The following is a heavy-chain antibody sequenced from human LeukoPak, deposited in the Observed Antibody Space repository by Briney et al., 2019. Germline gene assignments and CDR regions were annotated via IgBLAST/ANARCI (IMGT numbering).Heavy chain of an antibody. V-gene: IGHV1-46*01. D-gene: IGHD6-13*01. CDR2: INPSGGST. J-gene: IGHJ6*03. CDR3: ASHSSSWYYDYYYMDV. CDR1: GYTFTGYY. Sequence: GASVKVSCKASGYTFTGYYMHWVRQAPGQGLEWMGIINPSGGSTSYAQKFQGRVTMTRDMSTSTVYMELSSLRSEDTAVYYCASHSSSWYYDYYYMDVWGKGTTVTVSS.